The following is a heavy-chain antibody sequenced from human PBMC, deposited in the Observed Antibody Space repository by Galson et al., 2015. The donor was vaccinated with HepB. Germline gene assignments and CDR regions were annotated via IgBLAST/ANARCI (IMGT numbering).Heavy chain of an antibody. D-gene: IGHD6-13*01. CDR1: GFTFSSYG. Sequence: SLRLSCAASGFTFSSYGMHWVRQAPGKGLEWVAVISYDGSNKYYADSVKGRFTISRDNSKNTLYLQMNSLRAEDTAVYYCAKDGVYSSSLPYYFDYWGQGTLVTVSS. J-gene: IGHJ4*02. CDR2: ISYDGSNK. V-gene: IGHV3-30*18. CDR3: AKDGVYSSSLPYYFDY.